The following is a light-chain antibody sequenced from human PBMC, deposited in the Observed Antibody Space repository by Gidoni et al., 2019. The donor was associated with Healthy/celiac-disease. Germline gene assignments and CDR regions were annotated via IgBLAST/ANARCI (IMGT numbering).Light chain of an antibody. CDR1: QSISSW. CDR3: QQLHA. CDR2: KAS. Sequence: DIQMTQSPSTLSASVGDRVTITCRASQSISSWLAWYQQKPGKAPKLLIYKASSLESGVPSRFSGSGSGTEFTLTISSLQPDDFATYYCQQLHAFGGGTKVEIK. J-gene: IGKJ4*01. V-gene: IGKV1-5*03.